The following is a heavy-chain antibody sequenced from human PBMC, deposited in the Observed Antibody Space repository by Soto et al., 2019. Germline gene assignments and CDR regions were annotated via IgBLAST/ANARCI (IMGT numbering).Heavy chain of an antibody. CDR2: ISYDGSNK. V-gene: IGHV3-30*18. Sequence: QVQLVESGGGVVQPGRSLRLSCAASGFTFSSYGMHWVRQAPGKGLEWVTVISYDGSNKYYADSVKGRFTISRDNSKNTLYLQMNSLRAEDTAVYYCPKEPSTYYYYYGMDVWGQGTTVTVSS. D-gene: IGHD4-17*01. CDR3: PKEPSTYYYYYGMDV. J-gene: IGHJ6*02. CDR1: GFTFSSYG.